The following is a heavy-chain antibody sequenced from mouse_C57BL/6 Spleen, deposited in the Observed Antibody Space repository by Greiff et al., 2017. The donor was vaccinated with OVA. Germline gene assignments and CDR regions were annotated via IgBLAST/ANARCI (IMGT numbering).Heavy chain of an antibody. CDR3: TRASFITTVVATNFDV. Sequence: VQLQQSGAELVRPGASVTLSCKASGYTFTDYEMHWVKQTPVHGLEWIGAIDPETGGTAYNQKFKGKAILTADKSSSTAYMELRSLTSEDSAVYYCTRASFITTVVATNFDVWGTGTTVTVSS. J-gene: IGHJ1*03. D-gene: IGHD1-1*01. CDR2: IDPETGGT. CDR1: GYTFTDYE. V-gene: IGHV1-15*01.